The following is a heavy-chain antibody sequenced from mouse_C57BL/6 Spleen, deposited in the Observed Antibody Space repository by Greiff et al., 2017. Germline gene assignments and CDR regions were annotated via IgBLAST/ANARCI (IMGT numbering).Heavy chain of an antibody. V-gene: IGHV5-9*01. CDR3: ARLYEFDY. Sequence: EVKLQESGGGLVKPGGSLKLSCAASGFTFSSYTMSWVRQTPEKRLEWVATISGGGGNTYYPDSVKGRFTISRYDAKNTLYLQMSSLRSEDTALYYCARLYEFDYWGQGTTLTVSS. CDR2: ISGGGGNT. J-gene: IGHJ2*01. CDR1: GFTFSSYT. D-gene: IGHD2-10*02.